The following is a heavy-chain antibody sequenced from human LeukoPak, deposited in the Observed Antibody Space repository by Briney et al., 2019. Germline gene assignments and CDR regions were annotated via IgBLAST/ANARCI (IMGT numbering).Heavy chain of an antibody. CDR3: ARDPGYDILTGYYNVY. V-gene: IGHV4-39*02. CDR2: IYYSGST. CDR1: GGSISSSSYY. J-gene: IGHJ4*02. Sequence: LETLSLTCTVSGGSISSSSYYWGWIRQPPGKGLEWIGSIYYSGSTYYNPSPKSRVTISVDTSKNQFSLKLSSVTAADTAVYYCARDPGYDILTGYYNVYWGQGTLVTVSS. D-gene: IGHD3-9*01.